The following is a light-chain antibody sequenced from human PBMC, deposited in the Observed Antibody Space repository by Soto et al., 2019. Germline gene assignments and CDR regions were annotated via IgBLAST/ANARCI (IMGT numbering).Light chain of an antibody. CDR2: KAS. CDR1: QSISSW. J-gene: IGKJ1*01. V-gene: IGKV1-5*03. Sequence: DIQMTQSPSTLSASVGDRVTITSRASQSISSWLAWYQQKPGKAPKLLIYKASSLESGVPSRFSGSGSGTEFTLTISSLQPDDFATYYCQQYNSYVWTFGQGTKVDIK. CDR3: QQYNSYVWT.